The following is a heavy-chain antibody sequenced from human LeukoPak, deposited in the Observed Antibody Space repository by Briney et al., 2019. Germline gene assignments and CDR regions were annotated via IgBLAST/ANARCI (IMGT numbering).Heavy chain of an antibody. CDR3: ARVWGYSYGYDY. Sequence: AGGSLRLSCAASGFTFSSFGMSWVRQAPGKGLEWVSAISGSGGSTYYADSVKGRFTISRDNAKNSLYLQMNSLRAEDTALYYCARVWGYSYGYDYWGQGTLVTVSS. D-gene: IGHD5-18*01. CDR1: GFTFSSFG. J-gene: IGHJ4*02. V-gene: IGHV3-23*01. CDR2: ISGSGGST.